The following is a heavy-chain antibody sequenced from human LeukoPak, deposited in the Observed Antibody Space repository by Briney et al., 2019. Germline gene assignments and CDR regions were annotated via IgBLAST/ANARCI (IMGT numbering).Heavy chain of an antibody. CDR1: GGSISSYY. V-gene: IGHV4-59*12. D-gene: IGHD6-19*01. CDR2: IYYSGST. J-gene: IGHJ4*02. Sequence: PSETLSLTCTVSGGSISSYYWSWIRQPPGKGLAWIGYIYYSGSTYYNPSLKSRVTISVDTSKNQFSLKLSSVTAADTAVYYCARDHRSQWLGLDYWGQGTLVTVSS. CDR3: ARDHRSQWLGLDY.